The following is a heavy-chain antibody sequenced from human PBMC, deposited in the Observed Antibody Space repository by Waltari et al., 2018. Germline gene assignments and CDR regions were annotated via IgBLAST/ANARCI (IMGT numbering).Heavy chain of an antibody. CDR1: GFTFSSYA. V-gene: IGHV3-23*01. D-gene: IGHD6-13*01. Sequence: EVQLLESGGGLVQPGGSLRLSCAASGFTFSSYAMSWVRQAPGKGLEWVSAISGSGGSTYYADSVKGRFTISRDNSKNTLYLQMNSLRAEDTAVYYCAKDKDFTSSIAAAGSFDYWGQGTLVTVSS. J-gene: IGHJ4*02. CDR3: AKDKDFTSSIAAAGSFDY. CDR2: ISGSGGST.